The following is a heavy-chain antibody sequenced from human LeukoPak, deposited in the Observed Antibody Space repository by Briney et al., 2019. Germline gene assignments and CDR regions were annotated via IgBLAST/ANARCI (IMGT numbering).Heavy chain of an antibody. D-gene: IGHD3-10*01. CDR1: GYSISRAYY. CDR2: SYQSGTT. Sequence: SETLSLTCTVSGYSISRAYYWGWIRQPPGKGLEWIGSSYQSGTTYYNPSLKSRVTISIDTSRNQFSLKLSSLHAAATAVYYCARGEGPGIPIIWGQGTMVTVSS. J-gene: IGHJ3*02. V-gene: IGHV4-38-2*02. CDR3: ARGEGPGIPII.